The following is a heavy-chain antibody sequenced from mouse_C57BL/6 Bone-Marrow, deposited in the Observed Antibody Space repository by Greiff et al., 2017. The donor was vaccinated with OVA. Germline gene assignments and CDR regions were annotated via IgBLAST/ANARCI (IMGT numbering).Heavy chain of an antibody. Sequence: EVQLVESGGGLVKPGGSLKLSCAASGFTFSDYRMHWVSQAPEKGLEWVAYISSGSSTIYYADTVKGRFTISRDHANNTLFMQMTSLRSEDTAMYYCARYYCSSYWYFDVWGTGTTVTVSS. J-gene: IGHJ1*03. CDR2: ISSGSSTI. D-gene: IGHD1-1*01. V-gene: IGHV5-17*01. CDR3: ARYYCSSYWYFDV. CDR1: GFTFSDYR.